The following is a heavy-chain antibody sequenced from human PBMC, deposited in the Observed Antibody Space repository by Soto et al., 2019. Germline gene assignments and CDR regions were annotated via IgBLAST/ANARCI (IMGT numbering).Heavy chain of an antibody. CDR2: MYSSGTT. CDR3: ERGRFLEWLTD. Sequence: PSETLSLTCTVSSGSISNFYWSWIRQPAGKGLEWIGRMYSSGTTYYNPSLKSRITMSIDTSKNQFSLKLTSVTAADAAVYYCERGRFLEWLTDWGQGTMVTVSS. V-gene: IGHV4-4*07. D-gene: IGHD3-3*01. J-gene: IGHJ4*02. CDR1: SGSISNFY.